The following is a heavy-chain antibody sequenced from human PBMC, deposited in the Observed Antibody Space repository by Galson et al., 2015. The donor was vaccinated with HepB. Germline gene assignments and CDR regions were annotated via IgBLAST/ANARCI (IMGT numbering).Heavy chain of an antibody. CDR2: ISGSGDNT. J-gene: IGHJ4*02. CDR3: AKNGFYYHSSTYVDY. Sequence: SLRLSCAASGFTFSTYAMSWVRQAPGKGLEWVSSISGSGDNTYYADSVKGRFTISRDNSRNTLVLQMNSLRAEDTAVFYCAKNGFYYHSSTYVDYWGQGTLVTVSS. V-gene: IGHV3-23*01. CDR1: GFTFSTYA. D-gene: IGHD3-22*01.